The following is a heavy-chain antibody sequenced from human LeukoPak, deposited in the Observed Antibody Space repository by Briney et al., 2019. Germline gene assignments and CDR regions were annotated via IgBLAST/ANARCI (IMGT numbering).Heavy chain of an antibody. V-gene: IGHV3-30-3*01. D-gene: IGHD2-15*01. CDR3: ARNEALGRFQYFDY. CDR2: ISYDGSKK. J-gene: IGHJ4*02. CDR1: GFTFSSYA. Sequence: PGGSLRLSCAASGFTFSSYAMHWVRQAPGKGLEWVAVISYDGSKKYYAHSVKGRFTISRDNSKNTLYLQMNSLRAEDTAVYYCARNEALGRFQYFDYWGQGTLVTVSS.